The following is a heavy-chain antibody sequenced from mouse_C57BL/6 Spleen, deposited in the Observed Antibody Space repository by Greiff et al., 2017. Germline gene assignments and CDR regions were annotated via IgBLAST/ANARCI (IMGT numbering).Heavy chain of an antibody. V-gene: IGHV1-15*01. D-gene: IGHD2-4*01. CDR3: TRPFYYDYEDLYWYFDV. J-gene: IGHJ1*03. Sequence: QVQLQQSGAELVRPGASVTLSCKASGYTFTDYEMHWVKQTPVHGLEWIGAIDPETGGTAYNQKFKGKAILTADKSSSTAYMELRSLTSEDSAVYYCTRPFYYDYEDLYWYFDVWGTGTTVTVSS. CDR2: IDPETGGT. CDR1: GYTFTDYE.